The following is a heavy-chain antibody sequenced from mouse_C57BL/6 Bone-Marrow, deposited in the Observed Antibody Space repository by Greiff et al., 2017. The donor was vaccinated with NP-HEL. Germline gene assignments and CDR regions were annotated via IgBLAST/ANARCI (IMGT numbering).Heavy chain of an antibody. CDR2: IDPSDSYT. J-gene: IGHJ2*01. Sequence: QVQLQQPGAELVMPGASVKLSCKASGYTFTSYWMHWVKQRPGQGLEWIGEIDPSDSYTNYNQKFKGKSTLTVDKSSSTAYMQLSSLTSEDSAVYYCAREDYDYDAYFDYWGQGTTLTVSS. D-gene: IGHD2-4*01. CDR3: AREDYDYDAYFDY. CDR1: GYTFTSYW. V-gene: IGHV1-69*01.